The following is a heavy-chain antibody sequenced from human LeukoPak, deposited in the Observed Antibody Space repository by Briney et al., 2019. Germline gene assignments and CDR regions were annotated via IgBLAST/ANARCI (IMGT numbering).Heavy chain of an antibody. V-gene: IGHV4-39*01. CDR3: AARYGSGTYPRYYFDS. CDR2: IYSSGSS. D-gene: IGHD3-10*01. Sequence: SETLSLTCTVSGGSISSSSYHWGWIRQPPGKGLEWIGTIYSSGSSYYNPSLKSRLTISVDTSRNQFSLKLSSVTASDTAVYYCAARYGSGTYPRYYFDSWGQGTLVTVSS. J-gene: IGHJ4*02. CDR1: GGSISSSSYH.